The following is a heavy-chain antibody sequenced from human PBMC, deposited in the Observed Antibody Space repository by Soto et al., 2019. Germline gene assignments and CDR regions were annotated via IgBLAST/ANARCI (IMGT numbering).Heavy chain of an antibody. CDR2: ISCNSGSI. CDR1: GFTFDDYA. J-gene: IGHJ4*02. CDR3: GKDLSSGYSGPGSYIDY. D-gene: IGHD3-10*01. Sequence: EVQLVESGGGFVQPGRSLRLSCAASGFTFDDYAMHWVRQAPGKGLEWVSGISCNSGSIGHADSVKGRITISRDNAKNPLYLQMSSLRVEDTALYYCGKDLSSGYSGPGSYIDYVGEGTMVTVSS. V-gene: IGHV3-9*01.